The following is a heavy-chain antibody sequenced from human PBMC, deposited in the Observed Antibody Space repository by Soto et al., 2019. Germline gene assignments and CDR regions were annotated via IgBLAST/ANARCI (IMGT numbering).Heavy chain of an antibody. V-gene: IGHV3-23*04. CDR2: ISVSGDNT. Sequence: EVQLVESGGGLVKPGGSLRLSCAASGFTFSRYAMNWVRQAPGRGLQWISGISVSGDNTSYVESVRGPFTVYRDNSKNTLYLQMNNLRAEDTSLYYCAKDGKMRTKVWFPAGYGMDVWGQGTTVTVSS. D-gene: IGHD3-10*01. J-gene: IGHJ6*02. CDR1: GFTFSRYA. CDR3: AKDGKMRTKVWFPAGYGMDV.